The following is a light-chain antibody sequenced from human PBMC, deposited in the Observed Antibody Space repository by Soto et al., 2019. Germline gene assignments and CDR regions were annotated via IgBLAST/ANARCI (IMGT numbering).Light chain of an antibody. CDR1: NIGSKS. V-gene: IGLV3-21*04. CDR2: YDS. CDR3: QVWDSDHVV. Sequence: SYELTQPPSVSVAPGKTARINCGGNNIGSKSVHWYQQKPGQAPVVVIYYDSDRPSGIPERFSGSNSGNTATLTISRVEAGDEADYYCQVWDSDHVVFGGGTKLTVL. J-gene: IGLJ2*01.